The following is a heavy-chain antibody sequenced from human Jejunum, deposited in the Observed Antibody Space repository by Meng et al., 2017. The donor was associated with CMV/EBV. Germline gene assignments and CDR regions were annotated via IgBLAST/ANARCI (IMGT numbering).Heavy chain of an antibody. J-gene: IGHJ4*02. CDR3: ARWYCSSTSCLFDY. V-gene: IGHV3-48*03. CDR1: GLPFKMKE. D-gene: IGHD2-2*01. CDR2: ISSNGNTI. Sequence: GLPFKMKEMNGVRQAPGKGLEWVSYISSNGNTIFYADFVKGRFTVSRDNPKNSLYLQMNSLRAEDTAVYYCARWYCSSTSCLFDYWGQGALVTVSS.